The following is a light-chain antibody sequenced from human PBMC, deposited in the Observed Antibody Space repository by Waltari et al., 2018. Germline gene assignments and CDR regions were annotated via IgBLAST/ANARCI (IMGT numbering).Light chain of an antibody. Sequence: QSAMTPPAPVARSPGQATTISFTCTSSAVGGYTYVSWYQQYPGKAPPLIIYDVTFRPSGVSNRFSGSKSANTASLTISGLQAEDEAEYYCSSNTDNNTLVFGGGTKVTVL. V-gene: IGLV2-14*03. CDR3: SSNTDNNTLV. CDR2: DVT. CDR1: SSAVGGYTY. J-gene: IGLJ2*01.